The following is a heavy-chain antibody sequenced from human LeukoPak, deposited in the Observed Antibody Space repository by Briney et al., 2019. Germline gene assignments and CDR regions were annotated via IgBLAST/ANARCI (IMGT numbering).Heavy chain of an antibody. J-gene: IGHJ4*02. D-gene: IGHD3-10*01. CDR2: IIPIFGSA. CDR1: GGTFSSYT. V-gene: IGHV1-69*13. CDR3: ATATMVRDVHFDY. Sequence: ASVKVSCKASGGTFSSYTTTWVRQAPGQGLEWMGGIIPIFGSANYAQKFQGRVTITADESTSTAYMELSSLRSEDTAVYYCATATMVRDVHFDYWGQGTLVTVSS.